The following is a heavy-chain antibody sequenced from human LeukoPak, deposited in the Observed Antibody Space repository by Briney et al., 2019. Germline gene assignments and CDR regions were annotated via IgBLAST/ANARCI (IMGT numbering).Heavy chain of an antibody. J-gene: IGHJ4*02. D-gene: IGHD3-10*01. Sequence: PSETLSLTCTVSGGSVSSGSDYWSWIRQPPGKGLEWIGHISYSGSINYNPSLKSRVTISLDTSKNQLSLKLSSVTTADTAVYYCARGQAALWFGELWGQGTLVTVSS. CDR1: GGSVSSGSDY. V-gene: IGHV4-61*01. CDR2: ISYSGSI. CDR3: ARGQAALWFGEL.